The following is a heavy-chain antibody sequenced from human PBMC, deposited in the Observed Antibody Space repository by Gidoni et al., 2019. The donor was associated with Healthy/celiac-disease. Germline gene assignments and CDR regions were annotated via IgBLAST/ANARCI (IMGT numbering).Heavy chain of an antibody. V-gene: IGHV4-59*08. D-gene: IGHD3-16*02. CDR1: GGSISSYY. CDR3: ARLRWELSYLRFDY. J-gene: IGHJ4*02. Sequence: QVQLQESGPGLVKPSETLSLTCTVSGGSISSYYWSWIRQPPGKGLEWIGYLYYSGSTNYIPSLKSRVTISVDTSKNQFSLKLSSVTAADTAVYYCARLRWELSYLRFDYWGQGTLVTVSS. CDR2: LYYSGST.